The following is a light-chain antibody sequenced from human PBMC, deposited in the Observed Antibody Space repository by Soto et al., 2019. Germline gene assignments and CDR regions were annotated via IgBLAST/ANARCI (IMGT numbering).Light chain of an antibody. V-gene: IGKV1-17*01. J-gene: IGKJ4*01. CDR1: QGIRSD. CDR3: QHYRRNTRS. Sequence: IQMTQSPSSLSASVGYRVTITCMASQGIRSDLGWYQQKPGKAPKLLIYGASNMESGVPSRFSGSGSGTEFTLTSTTLQPDDFATYFCQHYRRNTRSFGGGTKVDIK. CDR2: GAS.